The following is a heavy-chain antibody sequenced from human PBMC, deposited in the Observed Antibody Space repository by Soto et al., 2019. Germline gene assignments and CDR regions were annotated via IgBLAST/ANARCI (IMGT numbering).Heavy chain of an antibody. Sequence: KVSCKASGYTFTIYAMHWVRQAPGQRLEWMGWINAGNGNTKYSQKFQGRVTITRDTSASTAYMELSSLRSEDTAVYYCARGSGLTYFDYWGQGTLVTVSS. J-gene: IGHJ4*02. CDR3: ARGSGLTYFDY. CDR1: GYTFTIYA. D-gene: IGHD3-10*01. V-gene: IGHV1-3*01. CDR2: INAGNGNT.